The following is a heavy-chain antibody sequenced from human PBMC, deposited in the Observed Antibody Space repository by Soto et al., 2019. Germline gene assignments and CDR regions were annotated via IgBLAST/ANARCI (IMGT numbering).Heavy chain of an antibody. J-gene: IGHJ4*02. CDR3: ERAHDSSCYYSVMIPFLFDY. Sequence: GESLKISCKGSGYSFTSYWISWVRQMPGKGLEWMGRIDPSDSYTNFSPSFQGHVTISADKSLSTAYLQCSSQKASDTAMYYCERAHDSSCYYSVMIPFLFDYWGQETLVTDSS. CDR1: GYSFTSYW. V-gene: IGHV5-10-1*01. D-gene: IGHD3-22*01. CDR2: IDPSDSYT.